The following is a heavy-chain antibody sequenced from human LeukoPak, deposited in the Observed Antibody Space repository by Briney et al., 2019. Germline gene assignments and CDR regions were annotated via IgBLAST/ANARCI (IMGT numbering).Heavy chain of an antibody. J-gene: IGHJ4*02. V-gene: IGHV5-51*01. CDR3: ARHSYISANATYAGFDY. D-gene: IGHD6-25*01. CDR2: IYPGDSDT. CDR1: GYSFTSYW. Sequence: GESLKISCKGSGYSFTSYWIGWVRQMPGKGLECVGVIYPGDSDTRYSPSFQGQVTISADKSISTTYLRWSSLKASDTAIYYCARHSYISANATYAGFDYWGQGTLVTVSS.